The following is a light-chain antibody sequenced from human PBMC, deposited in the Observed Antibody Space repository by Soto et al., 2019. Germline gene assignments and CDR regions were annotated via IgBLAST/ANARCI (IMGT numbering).Light chain of an antibody. CDR1: QSVGNY. CDR3: HHRSNCPSWT. Sequence: ENVLTQSPGTLSLSTGERATLSCRASQSVGNYLAWYQHKHGKAPRLLIFDASKRATGIAARFRGSGSWTDVTLTISSLEPEDFAVDYCHHRSNCPSWTFGEGTKVEIK. J-gene: IGKJ1*01. CDR2: DAS. V-gene: IGKV3-11*01.